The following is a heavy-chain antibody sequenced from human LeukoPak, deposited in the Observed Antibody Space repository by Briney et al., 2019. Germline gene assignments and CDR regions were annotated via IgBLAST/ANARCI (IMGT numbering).Heavy chain of an antibody. D-gene: IGHD3-10*01. Sequence: PSETLSLTCAVNGGSFSDYLWTWIRQSPGKGLDWMGEINQGGRTNFNPSLKSRVTISADRSKYHFALTLRSVTAADTAVYYCARGKRVWFGELMTSFSYFYIDVWGRGTTVIVSS. J-gene: IGHJ6*03. V-gene: IGHV4-34*01. CDR1: GGSFSDYL. CDR2: INQGGRT. CDR3: ARGKRVWFGELMTSFSYFYIDV.